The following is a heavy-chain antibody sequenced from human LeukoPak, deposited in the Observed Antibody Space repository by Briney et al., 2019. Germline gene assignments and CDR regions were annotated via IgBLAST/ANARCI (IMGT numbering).Heavy chain of an antibody. V-gene: IGHV4-34*01. CDR2: INHSGST. Sequence: PSETLSLTCAVYGGSFSGYYWSWLRQPPGKGLEWIGEINHSGSTNYNPSLKSRVTISVDTSKNQFSLKLTSVTAADTALYYCARGFASYSYGMDVWGQGTTVTVSS. CDR3: ARGFASYSYGMDV. J-gene: IGHJ6*02. CDR1: GGSFSGYY.